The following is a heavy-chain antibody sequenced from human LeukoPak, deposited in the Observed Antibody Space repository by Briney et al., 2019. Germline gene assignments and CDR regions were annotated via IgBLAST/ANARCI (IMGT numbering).Heavy chain of an antibody. J-gene: IGHJ4*02. Sequence: SETLSLTCTGSGGSISSHYWSWIRQPPGKGLEWIGYIYYSGSTNYNPSLKSRVTITVDTSKNQFSLKLSSVTAADTAVYYCARALWFGESALDYWGQGTLATVSS. CDR1: GGSISSHY. D-gene: IGHD3-10*01. CDR3: ARALWFGESALDY. CDR2: IYYSGST. V-gene: IGHV4-59*11.